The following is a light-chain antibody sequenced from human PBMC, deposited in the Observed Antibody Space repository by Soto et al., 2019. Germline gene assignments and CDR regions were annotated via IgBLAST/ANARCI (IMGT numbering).Light chain of an antibody. CDR3: QQRSNLPPT. CDR1: KFIDSY. V-gene: IGKV3-11*01. CDR2: DAS. J-gene: IGKJ5*01. Sequence: LALTQSPATLSLSPGERANLSCRASKFIDSYYAWCRQIPGRAPRLLLFDASNRATGIPDRFSGGGSGTDVTLTISSREPEDFAVSYCQQRSNLPPTFGQGTRLEIK.